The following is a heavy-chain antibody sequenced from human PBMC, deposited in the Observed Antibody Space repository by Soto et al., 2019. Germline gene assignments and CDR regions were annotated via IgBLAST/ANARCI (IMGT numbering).Heavy chain of an antibody. CDR1: GGSITTTGYY. V-gene: IGHV4-39*01. Sequence: SETLSLTCTVSGGSITTTGYYWGWIRQSPGKGLEWIASIYSTWSAYYSPSLKSRLAISVDTSKNQFSLKLSSVTAADTAIYYCARLRGYSYGMVDYWGQGTLVTVSS. CDR3: ARLRGYSYGMVDY. J-gene: IGHJ4*02. CDR2: IYSTWSA. D-gene: IGHD5-18*01.